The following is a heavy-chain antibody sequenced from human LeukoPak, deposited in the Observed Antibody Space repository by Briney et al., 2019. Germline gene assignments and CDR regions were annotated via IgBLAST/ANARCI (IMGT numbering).Heavy chain of an antibody. D-gene: IGHD6-19*01. J-gene: IGHJ4*02. V-gene: IGHV3-23*01. CDR3: AKYTSGWVNDY. Sequence: GGSLRLSCGASGFTFSIYAMSWVRQAPGKGLEWVSTISGSGGSTYYADSVKGRFTISRDNSKNTLYLQMNSLRAEDTALYYCAKYTSGWVNDYWGQGTLVTVSS. CDR2: ISGSGGST. CDR1: GFTFSIYA.